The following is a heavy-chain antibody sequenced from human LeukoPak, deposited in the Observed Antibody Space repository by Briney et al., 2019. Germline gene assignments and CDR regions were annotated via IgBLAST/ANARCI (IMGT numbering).Heavy chain of an antibody. D-gene: IGHD2-15*01. J-gene: IGHJ5*02. Sequence: SETLSLTCAVFGGSISSYYWSWIRQPAGKGLEWIGRIHTSGSTNSNPSLKSRVTMSVDTSKNQFSLKLSSVTAADTALYYCARDTSPRIFRFDPWGQGTLVTVSS. CDR3: ARDTSPRIFRFDP. V-gene: IGHV4-4*07. CDR2: IHTSGST. CDR1: GGSISSYY.